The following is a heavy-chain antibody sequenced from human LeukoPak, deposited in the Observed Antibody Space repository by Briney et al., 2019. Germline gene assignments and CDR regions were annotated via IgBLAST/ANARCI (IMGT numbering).Heavy chain of an antibody. Sequence: SETLSLTCTVSVGSISRYYWSWIRQPPRKGLEWIGYIYYSGSTNYNPSLKSRVTISVVTFKNQFSLKLSSVTAADTAVYYCARDRDYYDSSGYGNWFDPWGQGTLVTVSS. J-gene: IGHJ5*02. V-gene: IGHV4-59*01. CDR1: VGSISRYY. D-gene: IGHD3-22*01. CDR2: IYYSGST. CDR3: ARDRDYYDSSGYGNWFDP.